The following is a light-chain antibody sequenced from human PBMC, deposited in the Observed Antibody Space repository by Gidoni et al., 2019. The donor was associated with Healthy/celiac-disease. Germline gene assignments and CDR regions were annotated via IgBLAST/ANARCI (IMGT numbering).Light chain of an antibody. Sequence: DIQMTQSPSSLSASVGDRVTITCRASQSISSYLNWYQQKPGKAPELLIYAASSLQSGVPSRFSDSGSGTDFTLTISSLQPEGFATYYCQQSYSTPYTFGQGTKLEIK. CDR3: QQSYSTPYT. V-gene: IGKV1-39*01. J-gene: IGKJ2*01. CDR2: AAS. CDR1: QSISSY.